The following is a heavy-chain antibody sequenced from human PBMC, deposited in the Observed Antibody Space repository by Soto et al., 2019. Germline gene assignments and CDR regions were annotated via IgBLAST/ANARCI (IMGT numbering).Heavy chain of an antibody. Sequence: QVQLQESGPGLVKPSETLSLTCTVSGGSISSYYWSWIRQSPGKGLEWIGYISYSGSTKYNPSLKSRATISVDTSKNQFSLKLSSVTAADTAVYYCARGRGDTAMAWYYWGQGTLVTVSS. J-gene: IGHJ4*02. CDR3: ARGRGDTAMAWYY. V-gene: IGHV4-59*01. D-gene: IGHD5-18*01. CDR1: GGSISSYY. CDR2: ISYSGST.